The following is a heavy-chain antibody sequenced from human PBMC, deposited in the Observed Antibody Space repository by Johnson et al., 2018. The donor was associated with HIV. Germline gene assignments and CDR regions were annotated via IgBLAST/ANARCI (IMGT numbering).Heavy chain of an antibody. CDR1: GFTFDVYA. CDR3: ARASYVWGSYRYTGVCGAFDI. D-gene: IGHD3-16*02. J-gene: IGHJ3*02. Sequence: EVQLVESGGGVVRPGGSLRLSCAASGFTFDVYAMSWVRQAPGKGLEWVSGINWNGSSTDYADSVKGRFTISRDNAKNSLYLQMNSLRAEDTALYYCARASYVWGSYRYTGVCGAFDIWGQGTMVTVSS. CDR2: INWNGSST. V-gene: IGHV3-20*04.